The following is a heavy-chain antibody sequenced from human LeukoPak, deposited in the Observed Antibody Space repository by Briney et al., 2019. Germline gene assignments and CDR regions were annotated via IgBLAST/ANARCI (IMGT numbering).Heavy chain of an antibody. Sequence: SVKVSCKASGGTFSSYAISWVRQATGQGLEWMGRIIPILGIANYAQKFQGRVTITADKSTSTAYMELSSLRSEDTAVYYCARAVGYCSGGSCYSYYYYYGMDVWGQGTTVTVSS. V-gene: IGHV1-69*04. CDR1: GGTFSSYA. D-gene: IGHD2-15*01. CDR3: ARAVGYCSGGSCYSYYYYYGMDV. J-gene: IGHJ6*02. CDR2: IIPILGIA.